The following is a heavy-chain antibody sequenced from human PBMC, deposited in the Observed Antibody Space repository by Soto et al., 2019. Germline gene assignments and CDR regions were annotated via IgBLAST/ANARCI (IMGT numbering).Heavy chain of an antibody. Sequence: PGGSLRLSCAASGFTFSSYGMNWVRQAPGKGLEWVSSISSSSSYIYYGDSVKGRFTISRDNAKNSLYLQMNSLRAEDTAVYYCAREEQHLVRYYAMDVWGQRTTVTVSS. J-gene: IGHJ6*02. D-gene: IGHD6-13*01. CDR1: GFTFSSYG. CDR3: AREEQHLVRYYAMDV. CDR2: ISSSSSYI. V-gene: IGHV3-21*06.